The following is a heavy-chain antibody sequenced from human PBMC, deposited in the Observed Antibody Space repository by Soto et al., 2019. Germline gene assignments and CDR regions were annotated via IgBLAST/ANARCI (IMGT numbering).Heavy chain of an antibody. D-gene: IGHD3-16*02. V-gene: IGHV3-13*01. CDR3: ARGGYQTLGYYYYYYMDV. CDR1: GCTFSSYD. Sequence: EVQLVESGGGLVQPGGSLRLSCAASGCTFSSYDMHWVRQATGKGLEWVSAIGTAGDTYYPGSVKGRFTISRENAKNSLYLQMNSLRAGDTAVYYCARGGYQTLGYYYYYYMDVWGKGTTVTVSS. CDR2: IGTAGDT. J-gene: IGHJ6*03.